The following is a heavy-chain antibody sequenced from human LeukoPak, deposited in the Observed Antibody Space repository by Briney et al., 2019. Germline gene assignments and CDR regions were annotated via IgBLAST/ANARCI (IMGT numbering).Heavy chain of an antibody. V-gene: IGHV4-34*01. D-gene: IGHD6-6*01. CDR2: INHSGST. CDR3: ARGRVDY. CDR1: GGSFSGYY. Sequence: SETLSLTCAVYGGSFSGYYWSWIRQPPGKGLEWIGEINHSGSTNYNPSLKSRVTISVDTSKNQFSLRLSFVTAADTAVYYCARGRVDYWGQGTLVTVSS. J-gene: IGHJ4*02.